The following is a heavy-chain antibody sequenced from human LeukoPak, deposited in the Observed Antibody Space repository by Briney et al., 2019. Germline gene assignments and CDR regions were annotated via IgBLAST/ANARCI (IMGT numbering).Heavy chain of an antibody. CDR1: GYTFTSYG. Sequence: ASVKVSYKASGYTFTSYGISWVRQAPGQGLEWMGWISAYNGNTNYAQKLQGRVTITTDESTSTAYMELSSLRSEDTAVYYCARGRDDAFDIWGQGTMVTVSS. J-gene: IGHJ3*02. V-gene: IGHV1-18*01. CDR2: ISAYNGNT. CDR3: ARGRDDAFDI.